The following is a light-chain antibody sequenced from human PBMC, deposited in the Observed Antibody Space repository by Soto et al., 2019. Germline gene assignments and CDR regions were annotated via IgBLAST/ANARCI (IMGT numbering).Light chain of an antibody. V-gene: IGLV2-14*01. CDR2: EVS. J-gene: IGLJ1*01. CDR1: SSDVGGYNY. Sequence: QSALTQPASVSGSPGQSITISCTGTSSDVGGYNYVSWYQQHPGKAPKLMIYEVSNRPSGVSNRFSGSKSGNTASLTISGLQAEDEADYYCNSYTGSSTLEVFGTRTKVTVL. CDR3: NSYTGSSTLEV.